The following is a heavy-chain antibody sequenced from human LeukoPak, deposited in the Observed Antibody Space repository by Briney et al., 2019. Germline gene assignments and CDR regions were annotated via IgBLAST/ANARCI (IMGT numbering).Heavy chain of an antibody. Sequence: PGRSLRLSCAASGFTFSSYGMYWVRQAPGKGLEWVAVIWYDGSNKYYVDSVKGRFTISRDNSKNTLYLQMNSLRAEDTAVYYCAKGSDYDSSGNDGFDIWGQGTMVTVSS. CDR3: AKGSDYDSSGNDGFDI. V-gene: IGHV3-33*06. CDR2: IWYDGSNK. CDR1: GFTFSSYG. J-gene: IGHJ3*02. D-gene: IGHD3-22*01.